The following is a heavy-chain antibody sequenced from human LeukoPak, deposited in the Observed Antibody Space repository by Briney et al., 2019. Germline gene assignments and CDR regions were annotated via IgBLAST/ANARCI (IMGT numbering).Heavy chain of an antibody. J-gene: IGHJ4*02. CDR1: GYTFTGYY. CDR3: AREPFSYYDSSGYPDY. CDR2: INPNSGGT. D-gene: IGHD3-22*01. Sequence: ASVKVSCKASGYTFTGYYMHWVRQAPGQGLEWMGWINPNSGGTNYAQKFQGRVTMTRDTSISTAYMELSRLRSDDTAVYYCAREPFSYYDSSGYPDYWGQGTLVTVSS. V-gene: IGHV1-2*02.